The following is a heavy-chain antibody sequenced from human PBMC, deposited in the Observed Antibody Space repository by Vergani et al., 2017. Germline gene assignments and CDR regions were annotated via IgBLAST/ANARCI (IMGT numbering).Heavy chain of an antibody. J-gene: IGHJ4*02. D-gene: IGHD5-24*01. Sequence: QVQLVQSGAEVKKPGSSVKVSCKASGGTFSRYTISWVRQAPGQGLEWMGRIIPILGIANYAQKFQGRVTITADKSTSTAYMELSSLRSEDTAVYYCASGPTHRDGYNDDYWGQGTLVTVSS. CDR3: ASGPTHRDGYNDDY. CDR1: GGTFSRYT. CDR2: IIPILGIA. V-gene: IGHV1-69*02.